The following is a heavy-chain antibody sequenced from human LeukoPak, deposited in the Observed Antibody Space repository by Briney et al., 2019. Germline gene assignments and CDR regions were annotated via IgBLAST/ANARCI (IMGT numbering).Heavy chain of an antibody. D-gene: IGHD4-23*01. J-gene: IGHJ3*02. CDR2: IYYSGST. CDR1: GGSISSSSYY. CDR3: ARHSYGGNSLDFAFDI. V-gene: IGHV4-39*01. Sequence: KPSETLSLTWTVSGGSISSSSYYWGGIRQPPGKGLEWIGSIYYSGSTYYNPSLKSRVTISVDTSKNQFSLKLSSVTAADTAVYYCARHSYGGNSLDFAFDIWGQGTMVTVSS.